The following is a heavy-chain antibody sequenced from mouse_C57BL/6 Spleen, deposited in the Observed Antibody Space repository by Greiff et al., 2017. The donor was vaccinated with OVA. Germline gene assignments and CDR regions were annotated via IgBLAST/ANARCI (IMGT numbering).Heavy chain of an antibody. CDR1: GFTFSDYY. D-gene: IGHD2-1*01. V-gene: IGHV5-12*01. CDR3: ARQRGNYVYYFDY. CDR2: ISNGGGST. J-gene: IGHJ2*01. Sequence: EVKVVESGGGLVQPGGSLKLSCAASGFTFSDYYMYWVRQTPEKRLEWVAYISNGGGSTYYPDTVKGRFTISRDNAKNTLYLQMSRLKSEDTAMYYCARQRGNYVYYFDYWGQGTTLTVSS.